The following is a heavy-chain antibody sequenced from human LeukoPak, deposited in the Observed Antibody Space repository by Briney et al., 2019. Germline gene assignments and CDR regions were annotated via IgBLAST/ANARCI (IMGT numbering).Heavy chain of an antibody. CDR3: AKDRMVRGVIA. J-gene: IGHJ5*02. D-gene: IGHD3-10*01. V-gene: IGHV3-23*01. CDR2: ISGSGGST. Sequence: GGSLRLSCAASGFTFSSYWMSWVRQAPGKGLEWVSAISGSGGSTYYADSVKGRFTISRDNSKNTLYLQMNSLRAEDTAVYYCAKDRMVRGVIAWGQGTLVTVSS. CDR1: GFTFSSYW.